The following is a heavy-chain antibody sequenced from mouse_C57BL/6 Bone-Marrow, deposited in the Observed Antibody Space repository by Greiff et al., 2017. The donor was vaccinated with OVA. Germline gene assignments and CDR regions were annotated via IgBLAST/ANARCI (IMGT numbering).Heavy chain of an antibody. Sequence: QVQLQQPGAELVRPGTSVKLSCKASGYTFTSYWMNWVKQRPGQGLEWIGVIDPSDSYTNYNQKFKGKATLTVDTSSSTAYMQLSSLTSEDSAVYYCARGRAIWLRRFAYWGQGALVTVSA. D-gene: IGHD2-2*01. V-gene: IGHV1-59*01. CDR3: ARGRAIWLRRFAY. J-gene: IGHJ3*01. CDR1: GYTFTSYW. CDR2: IDPSDSYT.